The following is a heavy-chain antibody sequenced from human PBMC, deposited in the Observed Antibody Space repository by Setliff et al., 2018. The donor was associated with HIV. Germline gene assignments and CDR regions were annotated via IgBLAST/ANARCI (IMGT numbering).Heavy chain of an antibody. J-gene: IGHJ3*02. V-gene: IGHV3-7*01. CDR2: IKADGSEK. CDR3: ARIDLGGFDI. D-gene: IGHD2-15*01. Sequence: GGSLRLSCEASGFIFRNYWMSWVRQAPGKGLEWVANIKADGSEKHHVASVKGRFTISRDNAKNSVYLQMNSLRAEDTAVYYCARIDLGGFDIWGQGTMVTVSS. CDR1: GFIFRNYW.